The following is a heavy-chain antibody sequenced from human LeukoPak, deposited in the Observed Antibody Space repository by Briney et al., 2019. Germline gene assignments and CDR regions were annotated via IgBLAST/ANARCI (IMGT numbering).Heavy chain of an antibody. CDR2: INPNSGGT. CDR3: ARGRITMVRGVIISYYMDV. CDR1: VFTCTVYY. J-gene: IGHJ6*03. D-gene: IGHD3-10*01. Sequence: ASVKLSCKASVFTCTVYYMHWVRQAPGQGLEWMGRINPNSGGTNYAQTFQGRVTMTRDTSISTAYMELSRLRSDDTAVYYCARGRITMVRGVIISYYMDVWGKGTTVTVSS. V-gene: IGHV1-2*06.